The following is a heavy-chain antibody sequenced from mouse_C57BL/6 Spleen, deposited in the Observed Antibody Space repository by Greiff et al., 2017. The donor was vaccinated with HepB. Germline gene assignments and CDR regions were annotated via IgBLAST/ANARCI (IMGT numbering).Heavy chain of an antibody. Sequence: VKLMQPGAELVRPGSSVKLSCKASGYTFTSYWMHWVKQRPIQGLEWIGNIDPSDSETHYNQKFKDKATLTVDKSSSTAYMQLSSLTSEDSAVYYCARWYYGSSWFAYWGQGTLVTVSA. CDR3: ARWYYGSSWFAY. CDR1: GYTFTSYW. J-gene: IGHJ3*01. CDR2: IDPSDSET. D-gene: IGHD1-1*01. V-gene: IGHV1-52*01.